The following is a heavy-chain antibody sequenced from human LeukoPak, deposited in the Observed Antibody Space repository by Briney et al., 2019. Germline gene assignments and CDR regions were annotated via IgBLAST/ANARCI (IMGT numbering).Heavy chain of an antibody. CDR3: ARGADYGENWYFDY. V-gene: IGHV3-30*04. J-gene: IGHJ4*02. CDR2: ISYDGSNK. D-gene: IGHD4/OR15-4a*01. CDR1: GFTFSSYA. Sequence: GGSLRLSCAASGFTFSSYAMHWVRQAPGKGLEWVAVISYDGSNKYYADSVKGRFTISRDNSKNTLYLQMNSLRAEDTAVYYCARGADYGENWYFDYWGQGTLVTVSS.